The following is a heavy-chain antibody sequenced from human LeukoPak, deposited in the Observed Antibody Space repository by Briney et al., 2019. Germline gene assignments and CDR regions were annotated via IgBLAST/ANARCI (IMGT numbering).Heavy chain of an antibody. J-gene: IGHJ1*01. CDR2: INHSGST. D-gene: IGHD6-13*01. CDR1: GGSFSGYY. CDR3: ARVAAHSSWYSYFQH. V-gene: IGHV4-34*01. Sequence: SETLSLTCAVYGGSFSGYYWSWIRQPPGKGLEWIGEINHSGSTNCNPSLKSRVTISVDTSKNQFSLKLSSVTAADTAVYYCARVAAHSSWYSYFQHWGQGTLVTVSS.